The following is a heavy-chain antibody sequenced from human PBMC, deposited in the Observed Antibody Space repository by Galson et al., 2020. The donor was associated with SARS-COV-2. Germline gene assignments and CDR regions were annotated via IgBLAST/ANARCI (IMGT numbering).Heavy chain of an antibody. CDR3: AKDRGNDYGDQLDF. D-gene: IGHD4-17*01. CDR1: VFTFSRYA. CDR2: ISGGGGST. V-gene: IGHV3-23*01. Sequence: GGSLRLSSAASVFTFSRYAMAWVRQPPGKGLEWVSGISGGGGSTYYADSVKGRFTISRDISQNTVYLQMSSLRAEDTAVYYCAKDRGNDYGDQLDFWGQGTQVTVSS. J-gene: IGHJ4*02.